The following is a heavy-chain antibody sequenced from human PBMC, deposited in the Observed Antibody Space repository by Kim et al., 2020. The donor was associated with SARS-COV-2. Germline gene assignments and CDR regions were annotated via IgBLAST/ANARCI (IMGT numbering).Heavy chain of an antibody. CDR3: AKEADCSGGSCYFDY. Sequence: GGSLRLSCAASGFTFSNYGMHWVRQAPGKGLEWVAVISYDGSKKFYADSVKGRFTISRDNSKNTLYLHMNSLRTEDTAVYYCAKEADCSGGSCYFDYWG. J-gene: IGHJ4*03. CDR2: ISYDGSKK. V-gene: IGHV3-30*18. D-gene: IGHD2-15*01. CDR1: GFTFSNYG.